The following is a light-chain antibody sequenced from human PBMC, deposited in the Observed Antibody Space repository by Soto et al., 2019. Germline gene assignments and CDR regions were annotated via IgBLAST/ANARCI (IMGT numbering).Light chain of an antibody. CDR3: SSYTTSSTYV. CDR2: DVS. V-gene: IGLV2-14*01. CDR1: SSDVGGYNY. J-gene: IGLJ1*01. Sequence: QSALTQPASGSGAPSQSIAISCTRTSSDVGGYNYVSWYQQHPGKAPKLMIYDVSNRPSGVSNRFSGSKSGNTASLTISGLQAEDEADYYCSSYTTSSTYVFGTGTKVTVL.